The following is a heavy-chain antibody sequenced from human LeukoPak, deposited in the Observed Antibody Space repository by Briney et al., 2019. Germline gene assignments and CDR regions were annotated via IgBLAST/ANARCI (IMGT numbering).Heavy chain of an antibody. V-gene: IGHV4-59*01. J-gene: IGHJ4*02. CDR1: GGSISSYY. CDR3: ARSGYSSGYYYFDY. Sequence: SETLSLTCTVSGGSISSYYWTWIRQPPGKGLEWIGYIYYSGSTNYNPSLKSRVTISVGTSKNQFSLKLSSVTAADTAVYYCARSGYSSGYYYFDYWGQGTLVTVSS. D-gene: IGHD6-19*01. CDR2: IYYSGST.